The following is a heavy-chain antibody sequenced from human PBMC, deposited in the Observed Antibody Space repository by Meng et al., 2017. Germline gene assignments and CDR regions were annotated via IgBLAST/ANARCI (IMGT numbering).Heavy chain of an antibody. CDR2: IYTSGST. CDR3: ARENVGLIRYFDWSREDESTAHYYYGMDV. CDR1: GGSISSGSYY. D-gene: IGHD3-9*01. V-gene: IGHV4-61*02. J-gene: IGHJ6*02. Sequence: LRLSCTVSGGSISSGSYYWSWIRQPAGKGLEWIGRIYTSGSTNYNPSLKSRVTISVGTSKNHFSLKLSSVTAADTAIYYCARENVGLIRYFDWSREDESTAHYYYGMDVWGQGTAVTVSS.